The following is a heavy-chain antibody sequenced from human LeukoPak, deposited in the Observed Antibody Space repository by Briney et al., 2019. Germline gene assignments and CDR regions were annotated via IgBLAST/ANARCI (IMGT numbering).Heavy chain of an antibody. CDR1: GFTFDDYA. CDR3: AKDPRPDYYGSGSYYPYYFDY. CDR2: ISWNSGSI. V-gene: IGHV3-9*01. J-gene: IGHJ4*02. Sequence: PGRSLRLSCAASGFTFDDYAVHWVRQAPGKGLEWVSGISWNSGSIGYADSVKGRFTISRDNAKNSLYLQMNSLRAEDTALYYCAKDPRPDYYGSGSYYPYYFDYWGQGTLVTVSS. D-gene: IGHD3-10*01.